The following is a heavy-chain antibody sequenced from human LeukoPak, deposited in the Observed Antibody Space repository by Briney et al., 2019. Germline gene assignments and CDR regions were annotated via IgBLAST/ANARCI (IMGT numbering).Heavy chain of an antibody. Sequence: PGGSLKLSGAASGFTFDDSPIHWVRQASGKGLEWVGRVRDKANGYATGYAASVKGRFTISRDDSKNTAYLPMNSLIIEDTPVYYCTRQPPGTGTVHHWGQGAWPPPTQ. D-gene: IGHD3/OR15-3a*01. CDR3: TRQPPGTGTVHH. CDR1: GFTFDDSP. J-gene: IGHJ1*01. CDR2: VRDKANGYAT. V-gene: IGHV3-73*01.